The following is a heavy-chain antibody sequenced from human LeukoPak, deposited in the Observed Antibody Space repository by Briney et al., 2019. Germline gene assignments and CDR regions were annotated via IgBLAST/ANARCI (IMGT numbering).Heavy chain of an antibody. CDR2: IIPIFGTA. CDR1: GGTFSSYA. D-gene: IGHD2-2*01. Sequence: ASVNVSCKASGGTFSSYAISWVRQAPGQGLEWMEGIIPIFGTANYAQKFQGRVTITTDESTSTAYMELSSLRSEDTAVYYCAREYCSSTSCPTIAFDIWGQGTMVTVSS. V-gene: IGHV1-69*05. J-gene: IGHJ3*02. CDR3: AREYCSSTSCPTIAFDI.